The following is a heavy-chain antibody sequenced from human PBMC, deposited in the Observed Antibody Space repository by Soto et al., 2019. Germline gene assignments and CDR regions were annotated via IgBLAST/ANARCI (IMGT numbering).Heavy chain of an antibody. Sequence: SETLPLTCAVYGGSFSDYYWSWIRQPPGKGLEWIGEINHSGSTNYNPSLKSRVTISVDTSKNQFSLKLSSVTAADAAVYYCARSSSGSYSDDAFDIWGQGTMVTVS. V-gene: IGHV4-34*01. CDR2: INHSGST. CDR1: GGSFSDYY. CDR3: ARSSSGSYSDDAFDI. J-gene: IGHJ3*02. D-gene: IGHD3-10*01.